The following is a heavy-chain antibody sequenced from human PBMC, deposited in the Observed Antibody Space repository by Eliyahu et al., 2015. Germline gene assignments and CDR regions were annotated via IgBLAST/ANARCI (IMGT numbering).Heavy chain of an antibody. D-gene: IGHD2-2*02. CDR3: ARDPVDVAMHCSSTSCYTGRDYYYYMDV. CDR2: ISAYNGNT. Sequence: QVQLVQSGAEVKKPGASVKVSCKASGYTFTSYGISWVRQAPGQGLEWMGWISAYNGNTNYAQKLQGRVTMTTDTSTSTAYMELRSLRSDDTAVYYCARDPVDVAMHCSSTSCYTGRDYYYYMDVWGKGTTVTVSS. V-gene: IGHV1-18*01. CDR1: GYTFTSYG. J-gene: IGHJ6*03.